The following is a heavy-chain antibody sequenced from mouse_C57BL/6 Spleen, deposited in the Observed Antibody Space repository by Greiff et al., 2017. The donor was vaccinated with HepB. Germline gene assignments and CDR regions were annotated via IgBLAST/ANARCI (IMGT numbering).Heavy chain of an antibody. CDR2: IDPSDSET. CDR3: AREYYSNYWYFDV. Sequence: PGAEVGGAGAFMELVCQGSCFTLTSLLMHLGEQMPIQGLEWIGNIDPSDSETHYNQKFKDKATLTVDKSSSTAYMQLSSLTSEDSAVYYCAREYYSNYWYFDVWGTGTTVTVSS. D-gene: IGHD2-5*01. CDR1: CFTLTSLL. J-gene: IGHJ1*03. V-gene: IGHV1-52*01.